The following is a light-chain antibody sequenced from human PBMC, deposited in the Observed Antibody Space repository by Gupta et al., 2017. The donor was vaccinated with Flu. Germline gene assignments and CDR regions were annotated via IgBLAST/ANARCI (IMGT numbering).Light chain of an antibody. J-gene: IGKJ1*01. Sequence: DVVMTQSPLPLPVTLGQTASISCRSSQSLVYSDGNTVLHWFQQRPGQAPRRLIYLVSHRESGVPDRFSGSGSGTEFTLKISRVEAEDVGIYFCMQGAHWPWAFGQGTKVEI. V-gene: IGKV2-30*01. CDR3: MQGAHWPWA. CDR2: LVS. CDR1: QSLVYSDGNTV.